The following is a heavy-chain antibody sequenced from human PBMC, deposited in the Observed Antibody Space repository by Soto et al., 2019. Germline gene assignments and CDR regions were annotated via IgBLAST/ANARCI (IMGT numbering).Heavy chain of an antibody. V-gene: IGHV1-18*01. D-gene: IGHD3-22*01. CDR1: GYTFTSYG. CDR2: ISAYNGNT. Sequence: GASVKVSCKASGYTFTSYGISWVRQAPGQGLEWMGWISAYNGNTNYAQKLQGRVTMTTDTSTSTAYMELRSLRSDDTAVYYCARDMRYYDGSGFVEYWGQGTPVTVSS. J-gene: IGHJ4*02. CDR3: ARDMRYYDGSGFVEY.